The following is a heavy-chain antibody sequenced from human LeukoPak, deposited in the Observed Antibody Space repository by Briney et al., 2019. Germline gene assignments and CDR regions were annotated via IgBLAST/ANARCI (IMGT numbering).Heavy chain of an antibody. J-gene: IGHJ4*02. D-gene: IGHD3-9*01. V-gene: IGHV3-23*01. CDR2: ISGSGGST. Sequence: GGSLRLSCAASGFTFSSYAMSWVRQAPGKGLEWVSAISGSGGSTYYADSVKGRFTISRDNSKNTLYLQMNSLRVEDTAVYYCASPGYDILTPLDYWGQGTLVTVSS. CDR3: ASPGYDILTPLDY. CDR1: GFTFSSYA.